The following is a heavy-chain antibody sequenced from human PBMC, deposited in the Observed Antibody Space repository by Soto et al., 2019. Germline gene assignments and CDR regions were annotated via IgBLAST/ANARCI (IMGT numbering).Heavy chain of an antibody. V-gene: IGHV7-4-1*01. CDR1: GYTFTSYA. CDR2: INTNTGNP. CDR3: ARELARGYSGYDFDY. D-gene: IGHD5-12*01. Sequence: GASVKVSCKASGYTFTSYAMNWVRQAPGQGLEWMGWINTNTGNPTYAQGFTGRFVFSLDTSVSTAYLQICSLKAEDTAVYYCARELARGYSGYDFDYWGQGTLVTVSS. J-gene: IGHJ4*02.